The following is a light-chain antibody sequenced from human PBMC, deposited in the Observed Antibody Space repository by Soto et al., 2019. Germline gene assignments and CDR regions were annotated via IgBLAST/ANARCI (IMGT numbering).Light chain of an antibody. CDR1: SSDVGSYNL. V-gene: IGLV2-23*01. CDR3: SSYAGSSGV. Sequence: QSVLTQPASVSGSPGQSITISCTGTSSDVGSYNLVSWYQQHPGKAPKLMIYEGSKRPSGVSNRFSGSKSGNTASLTISGLQAEDEADYYCSSYAGSSGVFGTGTKLTVL. CDR2: EGS. J-gene: IGLJ1*01.